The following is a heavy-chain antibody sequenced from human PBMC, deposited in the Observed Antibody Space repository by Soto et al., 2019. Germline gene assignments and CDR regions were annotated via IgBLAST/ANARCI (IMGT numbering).Heavy chain of an antibody. V-gene: IGHV4-59*01. D-gene: IGHD4-17*01. CDR3: AREDGDYLHFDY. CDR1: GGSISSYY. J-gene: IGHJ4*02. Sequence: SETLSLTCTVSGGSISSYYWSWVGQPPGKGLEWIGYIYYSGSTNYNPSLKSRVTISVDTSKSQFSLKLSSVTAADTAVYYCAREDGDYLHFDYWGQGTLVTVSS. CDR2: IYYSGST.